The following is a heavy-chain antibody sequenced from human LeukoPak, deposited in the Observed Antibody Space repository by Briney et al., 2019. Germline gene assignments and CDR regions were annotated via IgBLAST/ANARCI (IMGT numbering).Heavy chain of an antibody. CDR2: IIPIFGTA. CDR1: GGTFISYA. D-gene: IGHD3-10*01. V-gene: IGHV1-69*13. J-gene: IGHJ3*02. CDR3: ARDRDPYRDAFDI. Sequence: SVKVSCKASGGTFISYAISWVRQAPGQGLEWMGGIIPIFGTANYAQKFQGRVTITADESTSTAYMELSSLRSEDTAVYYCARDRDPYRDAFDIWGQGTMVTVSS.